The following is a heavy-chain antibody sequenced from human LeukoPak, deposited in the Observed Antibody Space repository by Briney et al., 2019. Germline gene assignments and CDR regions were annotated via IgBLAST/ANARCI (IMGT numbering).Heavy chain of an antibody. CDR3: AKEVDCPSDCLFFHS. J-gene: IGHJ4*02. CDR2: INRRGHT. Sequence: PRGSLRLSCAASGFTFDRFTIHWVRQTPGKGLEWVSLINRRGHTFYADSVKGRFTISRDNSRNSVFLQMNSLRPEDTALYHCAKEVDCPSDCLFFHSWGQGTLVTVSS. V-gene: IGHV3-43*01. CDR1: GFTFDRFT. D-gene: IGHD2-21*02.